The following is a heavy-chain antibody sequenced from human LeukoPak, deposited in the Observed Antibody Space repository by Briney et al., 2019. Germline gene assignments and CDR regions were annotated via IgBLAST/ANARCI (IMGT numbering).Heavy chain of an antibody. CDR2: IYSGGST. V-gene: IGHV3-66*01. CDR3: AGSSSWPPYYYYGMDV. CDR1: GFTVSSNY. D-gene: IGHD6-13*01. Sequence: GGSLRLSCAASGFTVSSNYMSWVRQAPGKGLEWVSVIYSGGSTYYADSVKGRFTISRDNSKNTLYLQMNSLRAEDTAVYYCAGSSSWPPYYYYGMDVWGQGTTVTVSS. J-gene: IGHJ6*02.